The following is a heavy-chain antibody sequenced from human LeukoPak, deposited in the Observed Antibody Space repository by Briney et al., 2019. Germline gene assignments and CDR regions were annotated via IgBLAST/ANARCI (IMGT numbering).Heavy chain of an antibody. CDR1: GFTFGSFA. J-gene: IGHJ4*02. Sequence: GGSLSLSCAASGFTFGSFAMHWVRQAPGKGLEWVAFIRYDGSNKYYADSVKGRFTISRDNSKNTLYLQMNSLRAEDTAVYYCANRGTVTTMIDYWGQGTLVTVSS. CDR3: ANRGTVTTMIDY. V-gene: IGHV3-30*02. CDR2: IRYDGSNK. D-gene: IGHD4-11*01.